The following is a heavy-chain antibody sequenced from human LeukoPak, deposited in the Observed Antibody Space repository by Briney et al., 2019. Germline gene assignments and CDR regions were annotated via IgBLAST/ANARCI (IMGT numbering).Heavy chain of an antibody. D-gene: IGHD2-2*01. CDR3: ASLSLLDIVVVPAARDY. Sequence: GGSLRLSCAASGFTFSSYSMNWVRQAPGKGLEWVSSISSSSSYIYYADSVKGRFTISRDNAKNSLYLQMNSLRAEDTAVYYCASLSLLDIVVVPAARDYWGQGTLVTVSS. V-gene: IGHV3-21*01. J-gene: IGHJ4*02. CDR2: ISSSSSYI. CDR1: GFTFSSYS.